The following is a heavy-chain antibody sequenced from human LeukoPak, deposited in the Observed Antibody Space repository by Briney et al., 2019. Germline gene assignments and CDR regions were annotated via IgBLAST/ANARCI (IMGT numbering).Heavy chain of an antibody. J-gene: IGHJ4*02. V-gene: IGHV4-34*01. Sequence: SETLSLTCGVSGGSFSGYFWTWIRQPPGKGLESIGETNHKGTTNYNPSLNSRVSISVNRSKNQFSLKLSSVTAADTAVYYCARVVAIETTVTIDYWGQGTLVTVSS. D-gene: IGHD4-17*01. CDR3: ARVVAIETTVTIDY. CDR1: GGSFSGYF. CDR2: TNHKGTT.